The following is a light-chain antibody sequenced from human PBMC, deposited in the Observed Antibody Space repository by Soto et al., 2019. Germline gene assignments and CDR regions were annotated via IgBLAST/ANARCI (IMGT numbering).Light chain of an antibody. J-gene: IGKJ1*01. Sequence: EVVLTQSPATLSLSPGERATRSCRASENVRTFVDWYQQKPGQAPRLLIYGASNRATGIPARFSGSGSGTDFTLTISSLQPEDFATYYCQQSYSTPAWTFGQGTKVDI. CDR3: QQSYSTPAWT. V-gene: IGKV3-11*01. CDR1: ENVRTF. CDR2: GAS.